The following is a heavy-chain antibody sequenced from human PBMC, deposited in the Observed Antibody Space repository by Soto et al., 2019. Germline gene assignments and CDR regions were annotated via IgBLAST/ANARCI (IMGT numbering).Heavy chain of an antibody. V-gene: IGHV4-59*01. Sequence: SETLSLTCTVSGGSISSYYWSWIRQPPGKGLEWIGYIYYSGSTNYNPSLKSRVTISVDTSKNQFSLKLSSVTAADTAVYYCAGDCSSTRCYTSWFDHWGQGTLVTVSS. CDR3: AGDCSSTRCYTSWFDH. CDR1: GGSISSYY. CDR2: IYYSGST. D-gene: IGHD2-2*02. J-gene: IGHJ5*02.